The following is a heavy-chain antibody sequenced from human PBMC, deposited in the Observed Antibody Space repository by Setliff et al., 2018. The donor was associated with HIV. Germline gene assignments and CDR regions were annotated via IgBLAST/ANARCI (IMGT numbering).Heavy chain of an antibody. CDR3: ARGVPECWSGYFDN. J-gene: IGHJ4*02. V-gene: IGHV4-34*01. CDR2: INHSGST. D-gene: IGHD3-3*01. CDR1: GGSFSGYY. Sequence: SETLSLTCAVYGGSFSGYYWSWIRQPPGKGLEWIGEINHSGSTNYNPSLKGRVTISVDTSKKQFSLKLSSVTAADTAVYYCARGVPECWSGYFDNWGQGTLVTVSS.